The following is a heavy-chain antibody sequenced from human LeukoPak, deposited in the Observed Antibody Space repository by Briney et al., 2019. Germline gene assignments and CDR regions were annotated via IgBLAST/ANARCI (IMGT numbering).Heavy chain of an antibody. CDR3: ARDASGNDLGYAFDI. Sequence: SETLSLTCTVSGGSISKYYWSWIRQPPRKGLEWIGDIYYSGSTSYNPSLKSRVSISVDTSKSQFSLKLYSVTAADTAVYYCARDASGNDLGYAFDIWGQGTVVTVSS. CDR2: IYYSGST. CDR1: GGSISKYY. D-gene: IGHD5-12*01. J-gene: IGHJ3*02. V-gene: IGHV4-59*01.